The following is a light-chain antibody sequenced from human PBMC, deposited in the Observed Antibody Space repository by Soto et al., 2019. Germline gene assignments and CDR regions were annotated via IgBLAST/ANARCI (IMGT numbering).Light chain of an antibody. CDR3: QQYGSSPPIT. CDR2: GAS. CDR1: QSVSSNN. Sequence: EIVLTQSPGTLSLSPGERATLSCRASQSVSSNNLAWYQQKPGQAPRLLIYGASHRITGIPDRFTGSGSGTDFTLTISRLEPEDFAVFYCQQYGSSPPITFGQGTRLEIK. V-gene: IGKV3-20*01. J-gene: IGKJ5*01.